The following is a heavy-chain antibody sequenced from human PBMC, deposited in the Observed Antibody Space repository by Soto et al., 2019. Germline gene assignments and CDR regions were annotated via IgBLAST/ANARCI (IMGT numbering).Heavy chain of an antibody. J-gene: IGHJ4*02. CDR1: GFTFSSYS. D-gene: IGHD5-18*01. Sequence: PGGSLRLSCAASGFTFSSYSMNWVRQAPGKGLEWVSSISSSSSYIYYADSVKGRFTISRDNAKNSLYLQMNSLRAEDTAVYYCARDPPLGCSYGRRQFGYRGQGTLVTVSS. CDR3: ARDPPLGCSYGRRQFGY. CDR2: ISSSSSYI. V-gene: IGHV3-21*01.